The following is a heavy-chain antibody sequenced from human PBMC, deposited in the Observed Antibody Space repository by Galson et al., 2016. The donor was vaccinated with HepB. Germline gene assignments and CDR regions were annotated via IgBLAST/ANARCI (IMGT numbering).Heavy chain of an antibody. D-gene: IGHD2-15*01. J-gene: IGHJ4*02. Sequence: SLRLSCAASGFKFTGYVMSWVRQAPGKGLEWVSGISGTGGTTYYADSVKGRFTISRDSSKNMLYLQMNSLTAGDTATYYCAKDGWWLRSVFDYWGQGTLVTVSS. V-gene: IGHV3-23*01. CDR2: ISGTGGTT. CDR1: GFKFTGYV. CDR3: AKDGWWLRSVFDY.